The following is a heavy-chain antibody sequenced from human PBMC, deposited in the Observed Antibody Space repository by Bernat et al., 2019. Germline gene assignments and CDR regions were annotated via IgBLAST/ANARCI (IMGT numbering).Heavy chain of an antibody. CDR3: AKAPSGQWLSEI. D-gene: IGHD6-19*01. CDR1: GFTFSTYS. V-gene: IGHV3-23*01. CDR2: ISGSGDRT. Sequence: EVQLLESGGGLVQPGGSLRLSCAASGFTFSTYSMTWVRQAPGKGLEWVSAISGSGDRTYYADSVKGRFTISRDNSKNTLYLQMNSLSAEDTAVYYCAKAPSGQWLSEIWGQGTKVTVSS. J-gene: IGHJ3*02.